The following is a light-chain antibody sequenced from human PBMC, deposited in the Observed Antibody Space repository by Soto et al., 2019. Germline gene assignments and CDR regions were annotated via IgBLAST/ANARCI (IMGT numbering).Light chain of an antibody. Sequence: QSALTQPAYVSGSPGQSITISCTGTSSDVGGYNYVSWYQQHPGKAPKLMIYDVSNRPSGVSNRFSGSKSGNTASLTISGLQAEDEADYFCSSYTSSSAPSAVFGGGTQLTVL. CDR1: SSDVGGYNY. J-gene: IGLJ7*01. CDR2: DVS. V-gene: IGLV2-14*01. CDR3: SSYTSSSAPSAV.